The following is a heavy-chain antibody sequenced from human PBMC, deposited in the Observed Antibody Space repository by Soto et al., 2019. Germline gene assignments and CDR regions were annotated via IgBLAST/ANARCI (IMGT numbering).Heavy chain of an antibody. D-gene: IGHD3-10*01. Sequence: QVQLVQSGAEVKKPGASVKVSCKASGYTFTSYDINWVRQAPGQGLEWMGGIIPIFGTANYAQKFQGRVTITADKSTSTAYMELSSLRSEDTAVYYCARGVPMARGLYWFDPWGQGTLVTVSS. CDR2: IIPIFGTA. J-gene: IGHJ5*02. CDR3: ARGVPMARGLYWFDP. CDR1: GYTFTSYD. V-gene: IGHV1-69*06.